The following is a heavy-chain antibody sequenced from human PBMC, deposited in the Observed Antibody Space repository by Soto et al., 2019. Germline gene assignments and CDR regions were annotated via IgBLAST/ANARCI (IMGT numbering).Heavy chain of an antibody. CDR1: GFTFSSYS. V-gene: IGHV3-21*01. Sequence: GGSLRFSCAASGFTFSSYSMNWVRQAPGKGLEWVSSISSSNSYIYYADSVKGRFTISRDNAKNSLYLQMNSLRAEDTAVYYCARDIPAMVPLWGQGTLVTVSS. J-gene: IGHJ4*02. CDR2: ISSSNSYI. CDR3: ARDIPAMVPL. D-gene: IGHD5-18*01.